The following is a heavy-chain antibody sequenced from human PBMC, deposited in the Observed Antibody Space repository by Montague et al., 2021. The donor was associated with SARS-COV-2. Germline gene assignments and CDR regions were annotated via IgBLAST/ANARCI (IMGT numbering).Heavy chain of an antibody. D-gene: IGHD2-8*01. V-gene: IGHV4-59*01. J-gene: IGHJ6*02. CDR2: IYYSGST. Sequence: SETLSLTCTLSGGSISGFYWSWIRQPPGKGLEWIGYIYYSGSTKXNPSLESRVAVSVDRSKNQVSLKLTSVTAADTAVYYCARLLRSCTSGVCRTYYYYALDVWGQGTTVTVSS. CDR1: GGSISGFY. CDR3: ARLLRSCTSGVCRTYYYYALDV.